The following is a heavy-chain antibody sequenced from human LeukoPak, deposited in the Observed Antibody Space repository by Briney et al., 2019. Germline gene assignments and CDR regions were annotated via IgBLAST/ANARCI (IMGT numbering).Heavy chain of an antibody. CDR1: GGSITSSFY. D-gene: IGHD3-16*01. CDR3: ARASVLLSADY. J-gene: IGHJ4*02. V-gene: IGHV4-59*01. Sequence: SETLSLTCTVSGGSITSSFYWSWIRQSPGKGLEWIGYIYNSGGTKYNPSLKSRLTISVDTSKNQFSLNLSSVTAADTAVYYCARASVLLSADYWGQGTVVTVSS. CDR2: IYNSGGT.